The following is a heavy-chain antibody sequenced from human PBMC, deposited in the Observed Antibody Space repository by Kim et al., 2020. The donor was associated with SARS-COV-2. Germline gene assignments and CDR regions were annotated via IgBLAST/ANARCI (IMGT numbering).Heavy chain of an antibody. J-gene: IGHJ5*02. D-gene: IGHD2-15*01. Sequence: SETLSLTCTVSGGSISSSSYYWGWIRQPPGKGLEWIGSIYYSGSTYYNPSLKSRVTISVDTSKNQFSLKLSSVTAADTAVYYCARQLDIVVVVAATDFPSWFDPWGQGTLVTVSS. V-gene: IGHV4-39*01. CDR1: GGSISSSSYY. CDR2: IYYSGST. CDR3: ARQLDIVVVVAATDFPSWFDP.